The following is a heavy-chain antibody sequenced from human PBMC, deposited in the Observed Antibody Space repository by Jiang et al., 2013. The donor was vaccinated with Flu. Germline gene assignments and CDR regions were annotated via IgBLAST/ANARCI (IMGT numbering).Heavy chain of an antibody. J-gene: IGHJ4*02. CDR3: AREPNSGYYRLDY. Sequence: GGLVQPGGSLRLSCAASGFTFSTYEMNWVRQAPGKGLEWVSYISSSGNTIHYADSVKGRFTISRDNARNSLYLQMNSLRAEDTATYYCAREPNSGYYRLDYWGQGTLVTVSS. D-gene: IGHD5-12*01. V-gene: IGHV3-48*03. CDR2: ISSSGNTI. CDR1: GFTFSTYE.